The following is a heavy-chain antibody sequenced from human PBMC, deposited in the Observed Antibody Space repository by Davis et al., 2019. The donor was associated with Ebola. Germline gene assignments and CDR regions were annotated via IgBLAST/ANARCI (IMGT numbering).Heavy chain of an antibody. D-gene: IGHD3-3*01. V-gene: IGHV3-48*01. CDR2: ISTSSRTI. CDR1: GFTFSSYS. J-gene: IGHJ4*02. CDR3: ARDGVRFLEWTPSHP. Sequence: GESLKISCAASGFTFSSYSMSWVRQAPGKGLEWLSYISTSSRTIYYADSVKGRFTISRDNAKNSLYLQMNSLRAEDTAVYYCARDGVRFLEWTPSHPWGQGTLVTVSS.